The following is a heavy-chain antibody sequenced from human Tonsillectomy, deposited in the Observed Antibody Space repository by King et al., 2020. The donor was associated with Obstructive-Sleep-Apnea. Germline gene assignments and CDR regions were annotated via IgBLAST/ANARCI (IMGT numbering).Heavy chain of an antibody. CDR3: AHRRPLLVRGITITLFDS. CDR1: GFSLTSNGVG. J-gene: IGHJ4*02. CDR2: LYWDEDK. D-gene: IGHD3-10*01. V-gene: IGHV2-5*02. Sequence: TLKESGPTLVKPTQTLTLTCTFSGFSLTSNGVGVGWIRQSPGKALEWLALLYWDEDKRYSPSLKSRVTVTKDTPKNQVVLTITNMDPVDTATYYCAHRRPLLVRGITITLFDSWGQGILVTVSS.